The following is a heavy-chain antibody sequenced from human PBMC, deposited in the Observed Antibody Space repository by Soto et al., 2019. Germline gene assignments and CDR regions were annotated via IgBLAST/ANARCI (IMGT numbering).Heavy chain of an antibody. D-gene: IGHD6-13*01. CDR1: GGSISSYY. V-gene: IGHV4-59*08. J-gene: IGHJ4*02. Sequence: SETLSLTCTVSGGSISSYYWSWIRQPPGKGLEWIGHIYYSGSTNYNPSLKSRVTISVDTSKNQFSLKLSSVTAADTAVYYCARLDWRIAAAATYHYRVFDYWGQGTLVTVSS. CDR3: ARLDWRIAAAATYHYRVFDY. CDR2: IYYSGST.